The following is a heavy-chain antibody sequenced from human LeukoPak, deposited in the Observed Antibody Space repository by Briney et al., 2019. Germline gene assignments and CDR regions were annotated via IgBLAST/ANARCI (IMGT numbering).Heavy chain of an antibody. CDR3: ANDLASIYDAFNI. CDR1: GFTISGYA. V-gene: IGHV3-43*02. Sequence: GGSLRLSCAASGFTISGYAMNWIRQAPGKGLEWVSLISGDGGRTFYADSVKGRFTISRDNSKDSLYLQMNSMRTEDTALYYRANDLASIYDAFNIWGQGTMVTVSS. D-gene: IGHD3-3*01. CDR2: ISGDGGRT. J-gene: IGHJ3*02.